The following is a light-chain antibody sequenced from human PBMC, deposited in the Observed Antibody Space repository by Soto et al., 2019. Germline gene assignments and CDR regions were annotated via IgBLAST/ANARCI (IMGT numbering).Light chain of an antibody. CDR2: DSS. J-gene: IGKJ2*01. CDR1: QAINNN. V-gene: IGKV1-33*01. Sequence: DIQMTQSPSSLSASVGDRVTITCQASQAINNNLNWFQQKPGKAPKLLIYDSSTLETGVPSRFSGSGSGTDFTFTISSLQPEDIATYYCQQHANSPPYTFGQGTKLEIK. CDR3: QQHANSPPYT.